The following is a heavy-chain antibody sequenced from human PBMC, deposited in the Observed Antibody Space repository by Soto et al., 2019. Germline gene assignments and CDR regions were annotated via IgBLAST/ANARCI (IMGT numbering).Heavy chain of an antibody. D-gene: IGHD5-18*01. V-gene: IGHV4-30-4*01. Sequence: QMHLQESGPGLVKPSETLSLTCTVSGGSVTSDEDYWTWIRQSPGKGLEWIGYISNRGSTGYNPSLKARTSISVDRSNNQFTLRLTSVTAADSAVYCCTTESGSTYGYFDHWGQGTQVTVSS. J-gene: IGHJ4*02. CDR3: TTESGSTYGYFDH. CDR2: ISNRGST. CDR1: GGSVTSDEDY.